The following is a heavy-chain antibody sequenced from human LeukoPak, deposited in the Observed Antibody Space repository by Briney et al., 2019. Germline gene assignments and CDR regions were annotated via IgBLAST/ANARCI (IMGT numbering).Heavy chain of an antibody. CDR1: GFTFSSYA. V-gene: IGHV3-7*01. Sequence: GGSLRLSCAASGFTFSSYAMSWVRQALGKGLEWVANIKQDGSEKYYVDSVKGRFTISRDNAKNSLYLQMNSLRAEDTAVYYCATGRDGYNYPYYFDYWGQGTLVTVSS. J-gene: IGHJ4*02. CDR2: IKQDGSEK. D-gene: IGHD5-24*01. CDR3: ATGRDGYNYPYYFDY.